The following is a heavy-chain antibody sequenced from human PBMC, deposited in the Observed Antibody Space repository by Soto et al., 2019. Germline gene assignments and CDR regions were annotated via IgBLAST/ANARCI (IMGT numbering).Heavy chain of an antibody. Sequence: PSQTLTLTCAISADSVSSNSAAWNWIRQSPSIGLERLGRTYYRSKWYNDYAVSVKSRITINPDTSKNQFSLQLNSVTPEHPAVYYCARAAYPAPFSVIVVAPAAHYYSYGMDVWGQGTTVTVSS. CDR1: ADSVSSNSAA. CDR3: ARAAYPAPFSVIVVAPAAHYYSYGMDV. V-gene: IGHV6-1*01. J-gene: IGHJ6*02. CDR2: TYYRSKWYN. D-gene: IGHD2-2*01.